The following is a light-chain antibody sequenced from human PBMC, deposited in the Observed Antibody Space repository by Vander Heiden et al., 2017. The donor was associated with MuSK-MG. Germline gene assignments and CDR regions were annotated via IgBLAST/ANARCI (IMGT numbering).Light chain of an antibody. J-gene: IGLJ2*01. CDR1: SSDGGSYNL. CDR3: YPKAHSTNSV. Sequence: PRQSINISCTVTSSDGGSYNLVSWYQQHPGKAPKLMIYEVSKRPAGVSNRFSGSKSGTTTCLTTSEPRDGDAADYYSYPKAHSTNSVFGGGTKLTVL. CDR2: EVS. V-gene: IGLV2-23*02.